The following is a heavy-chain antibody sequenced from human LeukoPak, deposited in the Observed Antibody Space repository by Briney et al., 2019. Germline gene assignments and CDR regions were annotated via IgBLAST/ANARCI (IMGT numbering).Heavy chain of an antibody. V-gene: IGHV1-8*01. D-gene: IGHD3-10*01. J-gene: IGHJ6*02. CDR3: ARYYYGSEIYYYYYGMDV. CDR1: GYTFTSYD. CDR2: MNPNSGNT. Sequence: ASVKVSCKASGYTFTSYDINWVRQATGQGLEWMGWMNPNSGNTGYAQKFQGRVTMTRNTSISTAYMELSSLRSEDTAVYYCARYYYGSEIYYYYYGMDVWGQGTTVTVSS.